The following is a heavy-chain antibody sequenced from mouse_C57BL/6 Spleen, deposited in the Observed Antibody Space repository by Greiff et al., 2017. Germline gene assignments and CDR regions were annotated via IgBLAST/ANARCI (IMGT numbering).Heavy chain of an antibody. CDR2: IYPGSGST. V-gene: IGHV1-55*01. D-gene: IGHD1-1*01. Sequence: QVQLQQPGAELVKPGASVKMSCKASGYTFTSYWITWVKQRPGQGLEWIGDIYPGSGSTNYNEKFKSKATLTVDTSSSTAYMQLSSLTSEDSAVYYCARSGYYYGYFDYWGQGTTLTVSS. CDR3: ARSGYYYGYFDY. J-gene: IGHJ2*01. CDR1: GYTFTSYW.